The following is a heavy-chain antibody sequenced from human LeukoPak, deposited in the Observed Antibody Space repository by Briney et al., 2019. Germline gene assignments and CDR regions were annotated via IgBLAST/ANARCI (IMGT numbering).Heavy chain of an antibody. J-gene: IGHJ3*02. V-gene: IGHV3-66*01. D-gene: IGHD1-20*01. CDR2: IYSGGST. CDR1: GFTVSSNY. CDR3: ARETITGTWQRAFDI. Sequence: GGSLRLSCAASGFTVSSNYMSWVRQAPGKGLEWVSVIYSGGSTYYADSVKGRFTISRDNSKNTLYLQMNSLRAEDTAVYYCARETITGTWQRAFDIWGQGTMVTVSS.